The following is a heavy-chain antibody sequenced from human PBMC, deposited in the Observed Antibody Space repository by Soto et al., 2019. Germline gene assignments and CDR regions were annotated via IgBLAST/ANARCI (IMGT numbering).Heavy chain of an antibody. D-gene: IGHD2-8*01. CDR3: AGELGYCTNGVCPNRNY. CDR2: IIPIFGTA. CDR1: GGTFSSYA. V-gene: IGHV1-69*01. Sequence: QVQLVQSGAEVKKPGSSVKVSCKASGGTFSSYAISWVRQAPGQGLEWMGGIIPIFGTANYAQKFQGRVTITADESTSTAYMELSSLRSEDTAAYYCAGELGYCTNGVCPNRNYWGQGTLVTVSS. J-gene: IGHJ4*02.